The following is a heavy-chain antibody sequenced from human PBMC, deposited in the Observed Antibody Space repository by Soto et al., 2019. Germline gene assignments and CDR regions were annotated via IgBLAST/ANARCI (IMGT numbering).Heavy chain of an antibody. CDR1: GYTFTGYY. Sequence: QVQLVQSGAEVMKPGASVKVSCKASGYTFTGYYMHWVRQAPGQGLEWMGWINPNSGGTNYAQKFQGWVTMTRDTSISTAYMELSRLRSDDTAVYYCATAAAAGTRNYYYYGMDVWGQGTTVTVSS. D-gene: IGHD6-13*01. J-gene: IGHJ6*02. CDR3: ATAAAAGTRNYYYYGMDV. V-gene: IGHV1-2*04. CDR2: INPNSGGT.